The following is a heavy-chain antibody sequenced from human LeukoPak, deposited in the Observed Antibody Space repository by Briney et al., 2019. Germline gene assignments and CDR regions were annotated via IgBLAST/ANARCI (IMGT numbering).Heavy chain of an antibody. CDR1: GYTFTSYA. D-gene: IGHD6-13*01. J-gene: IGHJ5*01. V-gene: IGHV7-4-1*02. Sequence: GASVKVSCKASGYTFTSYAMNWVRQAPGQGLEWMGWINTNTGNPTYAQGFTGRFVFSLDTSVSTAYLQISSLKAEDTAVYYCARVIAAAGNNWFDPWGKGTTVTISS. CDR3: ARVIAAAGNNWFDP. CDR2: INTNTGNP.